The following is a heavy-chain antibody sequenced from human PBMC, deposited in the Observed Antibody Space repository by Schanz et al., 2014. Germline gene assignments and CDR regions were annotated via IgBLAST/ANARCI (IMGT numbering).Heavy chain of an antibody. CDR3: ARGGPAYYFDD. V-gene: IGHV3-23*01. Sequence: EVQLLESGGGLVQPGGSLRLSCASSGFSFTTYAMSWVRQAPGKGLEWVIVISGSGGSTYYADSVRGRFTMSRDNSKNTVYIQMNSLRAEDTAVYYCARGGPAYYFDDWGQGTLVTVSS. CDR1: GFSFTTYA. CDR2: ISGSGGST. J-gene: IGHJ4*02.